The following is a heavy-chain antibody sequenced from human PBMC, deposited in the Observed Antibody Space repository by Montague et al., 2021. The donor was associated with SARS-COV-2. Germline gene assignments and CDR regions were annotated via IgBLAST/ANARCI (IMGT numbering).Heavy chain of an antibody. V-gene: IGHV4-59*01. J-gene: IGHJ6*02. D-gene: IGHD1-26*01. CDR1: GGSISSYY. CDR2: IYYSGST. Sequence: SETLSLTCTVSGGSISSYYWSWTRQPPGKGLEWIGYIYYSGSTNYNPSLKSRVTISVDTSKNQFSLKLSSVTAADTAVYYCASLRGATDYYYYYGMDVWGQGTTVTVSS. CDR3: ASLRGATDYYYYYGMDV.